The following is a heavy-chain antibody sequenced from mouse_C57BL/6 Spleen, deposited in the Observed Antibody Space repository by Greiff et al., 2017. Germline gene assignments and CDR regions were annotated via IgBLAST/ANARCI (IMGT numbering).Heavy chain of an antibody. D-gene: IGHD2-2*01. J-gene: IGHJ3*01. Sequence: QVQLKQPGAELVKPGASVKVSCKASGYTFTSYWMHWVKQRPGQGLEWIGRIHPSDSDTNYNQKFKGKATLTVDKSSSTAYMQLSSLTSEDSAVYYCAINYGYDDGFAYWGQGTLVTVSA. CDR1: GYTFTSYW. V-gene: IGHV1-74*01. CDR2: IHPSDSDT. CDR3: AINYGYDDGFAY.